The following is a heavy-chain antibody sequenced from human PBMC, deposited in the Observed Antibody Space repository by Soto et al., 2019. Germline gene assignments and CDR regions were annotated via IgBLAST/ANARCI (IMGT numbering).Heavy chain of an antibody. CDR3: ARGGGTRVPATAPKDWFDP. CDR2: ISYSGST. Sequence: PSETLALTCPVSGGSTSSYYWSWIRQPPGQGLEWIGYISYSGSTNYNPSLKSGLTISVDTSKNQFSLKLSSVTAADTAVYYCARGGGTRVPATAPKDWFDPWGQGTLVTVSS. J-gene: IGHJ5*02. D-gene: IGHD2-2*01. V-gene: IGHV4-59*01. CDR1: GGSTSSYY.